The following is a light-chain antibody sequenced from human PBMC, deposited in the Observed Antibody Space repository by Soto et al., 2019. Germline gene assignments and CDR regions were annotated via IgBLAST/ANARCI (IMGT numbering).Light chain of an antibody. CDR3: QQYNSYFT. V-gene: IGKV1-5*01. CDR1: QSISSW. CDR2: DAS. Sequence: PMTQSPSTPSRPLGYRVSIPFRASQSISSWLAWYQQKPGKAPKLLIYDASSLESGVPSRFSGSGSGTEFTLTISSLQPDDFATYYCQQYNSYFTFGPGTKVDI. J-gene: IGKJ3*01.